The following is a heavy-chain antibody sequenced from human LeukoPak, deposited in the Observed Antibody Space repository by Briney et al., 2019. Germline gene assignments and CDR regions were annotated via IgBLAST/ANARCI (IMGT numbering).Heavy chain of an antibody. CDR1: GGSFSGYY. CDR2: INHSGST. D-gene: IGHD1-26*01. V-gene: IGHV4-34*01. Sequence: SETLSLTCAVYGGSFSGYYWSWIRQPPGKGLEWIGEINHSGSTNYNPSLKSRVTISVDTSKSQFSLKLSSVTAADTAVYYCATPYGSYYNAEYFQHWGQGTLVTVSS. J-gene: IGHJ1*01. CDR3: ATPYGSYYNAEYFQH.